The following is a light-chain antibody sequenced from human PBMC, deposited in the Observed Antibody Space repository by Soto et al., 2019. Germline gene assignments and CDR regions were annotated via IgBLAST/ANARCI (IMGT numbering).Light chain of an antibody. CDR2: DAF. CDR1: QSVSSY. CDR3: QQRSNWPLIVT. V-gene: IGKV3-11*01. Sequence: EIVLTQSPATLSLSPGERATLSCRASQSVSSYLAWYQQKPGQAPRLLIYDAFNRATGIPARFSGSGSGTDFARTISSLEPEDFAVYYCQQRSNWPLIVTFGPGIKVDIK. J-gene: IGKJ3*01.